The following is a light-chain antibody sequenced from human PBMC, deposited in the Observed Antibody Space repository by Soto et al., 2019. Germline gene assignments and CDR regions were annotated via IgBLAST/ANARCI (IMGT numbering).Light chain of an antibody. CDR1: SSNIGAGYD. Sequence: QSVLTQPPSVSGAPGQRVTISYTGSSSNIGAGYDVHWYQQLPGTAPKLPVHGNTDRPSGVPDRFSGSKSGTSASLAITGLQAEDEADYYCQSYDSSLSGWLFGGGTKLTVL. J-gene: IGLJ2*01. CDR3: QSYDSSLSGWL. CDR2: GNT. V-gene: IGLV1-40*01.